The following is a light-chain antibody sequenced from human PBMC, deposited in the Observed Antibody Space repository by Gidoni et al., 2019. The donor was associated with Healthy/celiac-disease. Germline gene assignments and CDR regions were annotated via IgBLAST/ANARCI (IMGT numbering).Light chain of an antibody. CDR2: DAS. CDR3: QQRSSWPIT. V-gene: IGKV3-11*01. Sequence: ELVLTQSPATLSLSPGERATLSCRASQSVSSYLAWYKRVPGQAPRLLIYDASNRATGIPARFSGSGSGTDFTLTISSLEPEDFAVYYCQQRSSWPITFXXXTRLEIK. J-gene: IGKJ5*01. CDR1: QSVSSY.